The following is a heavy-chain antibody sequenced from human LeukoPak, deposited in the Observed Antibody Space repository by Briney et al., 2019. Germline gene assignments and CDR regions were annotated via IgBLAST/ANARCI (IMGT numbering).Heavy chain of an antibody. Sequence: GGSLRLSCAASGFTFGIYAMSWVRQAPGKGLEWVSGMSGNGDTTYYADSVKGRFTISRDKSKNTLYLQMNSLSAEDTALYYCAKVSDLWSGYLDYWGQGTLVTVSS. CDR1: GFTFGIYA. V-gene: IGHV3-23*01. CDR2: MSGNGDTT. CDR3: AKVSDLWSGYLDY. J-gene: IGHJ4*02. D-gene: IGHD3-3*01.